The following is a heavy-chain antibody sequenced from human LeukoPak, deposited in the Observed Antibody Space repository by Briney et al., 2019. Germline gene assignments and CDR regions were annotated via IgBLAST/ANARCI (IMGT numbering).Heavy chain of an antibody. Sequence: SETLSLTCTVSSGSISSYYWSWIRQPPGKGLEWIGYIYSSGSTKYNPSLKSRVTISVDTPNNQFFLKLSSVTAADTAVYYCARHYCGGDCYTRFDYWGQGTLVTVSS. V-gene: IGHV4-59*08. D-gene: IGHD2-21*02. CDR3: ARHYCGGDCYTRFDY. CDR2: IYSSGST. CDR1: SGSISSYY. J-gene: IGHJ4*02.